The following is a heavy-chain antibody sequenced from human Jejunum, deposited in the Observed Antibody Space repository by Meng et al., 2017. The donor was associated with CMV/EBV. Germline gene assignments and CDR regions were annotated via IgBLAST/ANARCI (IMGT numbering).Heavy chain of an antibody. CDR1: GYSFSDYY. D-gene: IGHD3-9*01. Sequence: CKASGYSFSDYYLHWVRQAPGQGLEWMGRISPDSGGTNYAQRFQGRVTMTRDTSISTAYMELSGLKSDDTAVYYCARNQLTGLHGVDLWGRGTLVTVSS. CDR2: ISPDSGGT. V-gene: IGHV1-2*06. CDR3: ARNQLTGLHGVDL. J-gene: IGHJ2*01.